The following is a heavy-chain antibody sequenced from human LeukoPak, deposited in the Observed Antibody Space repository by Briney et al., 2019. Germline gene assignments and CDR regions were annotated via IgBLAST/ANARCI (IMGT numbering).Heavy chain of an antibody. V-gene: IGHV3-7*01. J-gene: IGHJ6*02. CDR2: IKQDGSEK. CDR3: ARDTHENYDFWSGFRESYYYGMDV. Sequence: GGSLRLSCAASGFTFSSYWMSWVRQAPGKGLEWVANIKQDGSEKYYVDSVKGRFTISSDNAKNSLYLQMNSLRAEDTAVYYCARDTHENYDFWSGFRESYYYGMDVWGQGTTVTVSS. D-gene: IGHD3-3*01. CDR1: GFTFSSYW.